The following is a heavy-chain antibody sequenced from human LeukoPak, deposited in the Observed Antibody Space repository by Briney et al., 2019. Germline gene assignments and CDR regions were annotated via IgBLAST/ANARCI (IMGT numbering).Heavy chain of an antibody. Sequence: PSETLSLTCAVYGGSFSGYYWSWIRQPPGKGLEWIGEINHSGSTNYNPSLKSRVTISVDTSKNQFSLKLSSVTAADTAVYYCATLYDFPYWGQGTLVSVSS. CDR3: ATLYDFPY. CDR1: GGSFSGYY. J-gene: IGHJ4*02. V-gene: IGHV4-34*01. D-gene: IGHD3-3*01. CDR2: INHSGST.